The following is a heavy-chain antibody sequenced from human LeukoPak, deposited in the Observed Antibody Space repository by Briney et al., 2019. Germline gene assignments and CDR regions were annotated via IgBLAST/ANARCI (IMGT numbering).Heavy chain of an antibody. D-gene: IGHD3-16*01. J-gene: IGHJ4*02. CDR3: AKDRLVVAPATMTSNFDY. Sequence: GRSLRLSCAASGLTFSTFGMHWVRQAPGKGLEWVAVISYDGRNTYYADSVKGRFTISRDNSKNTLYLQMNSLKTEDTAVYYCAKDRLVVAPATMTSNFDYWGQGTLVTVSS. V-gene: IGHV3-30*18. CDR1: GLTFSTFG. CDR2: ISYDGRNT.